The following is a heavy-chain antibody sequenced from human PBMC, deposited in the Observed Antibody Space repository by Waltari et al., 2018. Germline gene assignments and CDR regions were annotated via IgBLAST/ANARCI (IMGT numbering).Heavy chain of an antibody. D-gene: IGHD2-21*01. CDR3: ARKYCGDNYCFLDY. CDR1: GYIFSNYS. V-gene: IGHV7-4-1*02. J-gene: IGHJ4*02. CDR2: SDTGTGTP. Sequence: QVQVVQSGSELKKPGDSVKVSCKASGYIFSNYSMNWVRQAPGQGLELMGWSDTGTGTPTYAQGFTGRVVFSLDTSVSTAYLQINSLKPEDTAVYYCARKYCGDNYCFLDYWGQGTLLNVSS.